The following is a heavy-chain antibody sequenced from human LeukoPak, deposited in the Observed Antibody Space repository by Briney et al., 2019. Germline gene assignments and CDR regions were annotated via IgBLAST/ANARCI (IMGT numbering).Heavy chain of an antibody. CDR3: AKEIGDIVATSLSTCLDY. Sequence: PGRSLRLSCAASGFTFQDYAMHWVRHAPGKGLELVSGISWNRGSIGYADSVKGRFTISRDNAKNSLYLQMNSLRAEDTALYYCAKEIGDIVATSLSTCLDYWGQGTLVTVSS. CDR1: GFTFQDYA. CDR2: ISWNRGSI. V-gene: IGHV3-9*01. D-gene: IGHD5-12*01. J-gene: IGHJ4*02.